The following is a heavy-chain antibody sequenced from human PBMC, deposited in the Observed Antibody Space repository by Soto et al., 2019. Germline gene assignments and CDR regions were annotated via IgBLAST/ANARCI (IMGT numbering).Heavy chain of an antibody. Sequence: TLSLTCSVSGVSISGSSYYWGWIRQPPGKGLEWIGSIYYSGQTYYNPSLKSRVTISVDRSKNQFSLNLTSVTATDTAFYYCARHGSSWGQGTLVTVSS. CDR1: GVSISGSSYY. V-gene: IGHV4-39*01. CDR3: ARHGSS. CDR2: IYYSGQT. J-gene: IGHJ5*02.